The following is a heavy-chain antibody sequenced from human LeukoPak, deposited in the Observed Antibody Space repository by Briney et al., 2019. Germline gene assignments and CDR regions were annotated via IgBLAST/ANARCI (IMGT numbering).Heavy chain of an antibody. CDR3: ARGTTVTGIDYYYMDV. CDR1: GYTFTGYY. D-gene: IGHD4-11*01. Sequence: ASVKVSCKASGYTFTGYYMHWVRQAPGQGLEWMGWINPNSGGTNYAQKFQGRVTMTRDTSTSTAYMELSRLRSDDTAVYYCARGTTVTGIDYYYMDVWGKGTTVTVSS. CDR2: INPNSGGT. V-gene: IGHV1-2*02. J-gene: IGHJ6*03.